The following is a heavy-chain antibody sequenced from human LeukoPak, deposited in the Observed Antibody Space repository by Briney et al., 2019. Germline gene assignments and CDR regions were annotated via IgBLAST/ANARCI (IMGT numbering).Heavy chain of an antibody. CDR1: GGSISSSSYY. CDR2: IYYSGST. D-gene: IGHD3-3*01. V-gene: IGHV4-39*07. Sequence: SETLSLTCTVSGGSISSSSYYWGWIRQPPGKGLEWIGSIYYSGSTYYNPSLKSRVTISVDTSKNQFSLKLSSVTAADTAVYYCAREEKYYDFWSGYDCWGQGTLVTVSS. CDR3: AREEKYYDFWSGYDC. J-gene: IGHJ4*02.